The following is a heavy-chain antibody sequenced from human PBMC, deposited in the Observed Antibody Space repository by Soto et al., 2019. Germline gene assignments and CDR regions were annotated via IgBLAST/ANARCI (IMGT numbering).Heavy chain of an antibody. CDR3: ARVLARHWYFDL. CDR1: GFTFSSYD. Sequence: VQLVESGGGLVQPGGSLRLSCAASGFTFSSYDMHWVRQATGKGLEWVSAIGTAGDTYYPGSVKGRFTISRENAKNSLYLQMNSLRAEDTAVYYCARVLARHWYFDLWGRGTLVTVSS. CDR2: IGTAGDT. V-gene: IGHV3-13*01. J-gene: IGHJ2*01.